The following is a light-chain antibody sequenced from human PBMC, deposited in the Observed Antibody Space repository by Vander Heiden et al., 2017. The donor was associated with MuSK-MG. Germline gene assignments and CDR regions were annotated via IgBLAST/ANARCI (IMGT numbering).Light chain of an antibody. J-gene: IGLJ2*01. CDR3: QAWESTTVV. V-gene: IGLV3-1*01. CDR2: QDT. CDR1: RLEDKY. Sequence: SSEPTQPPSVSASPGQTARSTCSGDRLEDKYVCWYQLRPGETPVLVNFQDTKRPSGIPGRFSGSNSGNTATLTISGTQAMDEADYYCQAWESTTVVFGGGTKLTVL.